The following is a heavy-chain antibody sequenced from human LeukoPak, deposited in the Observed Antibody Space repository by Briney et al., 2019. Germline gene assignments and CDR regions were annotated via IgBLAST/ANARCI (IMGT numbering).Heavy chain of an antibody. Sequence: GGSLRLSCSASGLTLSNYAFHWVRQAPGKGLECAPAISNNGDSTYYADSVKGRFTISRDNSNKTLYLQMSSLRAEDTAVYYCVKYNSGLYDFWGQGSLVTVSS. CDR1: GLTLSNYA. D-gene: IGHD1-14*01. CDR2: ISNNGDST. J-gene: IGHJ4*02. CDR3: VKYNSGLYDF. V-gene: IGHV3-64D*06.